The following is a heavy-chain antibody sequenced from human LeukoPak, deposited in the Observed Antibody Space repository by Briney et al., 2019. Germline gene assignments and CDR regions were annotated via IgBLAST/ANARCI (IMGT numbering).Heavy chain of an antibody. Sequence: SETLSLTCTVYGGSISSSSYYWGWIRQPPGKGLEWIGSIYYSGSTYYNPSLKSRVTISVDTSKNQFSLKLSSVTAADTAVYYCARLGPNYYDSSGYYYVSPRFDPWGQGTLVTVSS. J-gene: IGHJ5*02. V-gene: IGHV4-39*01. CDR2: IYYSGST. D-gene: IGHD3-22*01. CDR1: GGSISSSSYY. CDR3: ARLGPNYYDSSGYYYVSPRFDP.